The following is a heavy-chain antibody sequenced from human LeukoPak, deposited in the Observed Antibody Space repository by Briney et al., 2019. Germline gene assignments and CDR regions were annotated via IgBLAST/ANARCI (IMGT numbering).Heavy chain of an antibody. CDR1: GFTFSSYA. D-gene: IGHD6-19*01. V-gene: IGHV3-23*01. CDR3: AKGIAVAGTASDY. Sequence: GGSLRLSCAASGFTFSSYAMTWVRQAPGKGLEWVSGINDSGGSTYYADSVKGRFTISRDNSKNTLYLQMNSLRAEDTAVYYCAKGIAVAGTASDYWGQGTLVTVSS. CDR2: INDSGGST. J-gene: IGHJ4*02.